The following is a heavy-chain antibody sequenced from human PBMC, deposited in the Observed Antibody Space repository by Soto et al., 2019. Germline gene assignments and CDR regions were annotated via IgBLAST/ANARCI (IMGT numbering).Heavy chain of an antibody. CDR2: IYYSGST. Sequence: SETLSLTCTVSGGSISSSSYYWGWIRQPPGKGLEWIGSIYYSGSTYYNPSLKSRVTISVDTSKNQFSLKLSSVTAADTAVYYCARRMDGYYYYGMDVWGQGTTVTVSS. CDR3: ARRMDGYYYYGMDV. J-gene: IGHJ6*02. CDR1: GGSISSSSYY. V-gene: IGHV4-39*01.